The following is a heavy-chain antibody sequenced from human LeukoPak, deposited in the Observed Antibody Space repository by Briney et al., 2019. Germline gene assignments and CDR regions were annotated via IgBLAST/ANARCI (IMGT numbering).Heavy chain of an antibody. D-gene: IGHD2-2*02. Sequence: SETLSLTCTVSGGSISSSDYYWGWIRQPPGKGLEWIGEINHSGNTKYSPSLKSRVTISADTSKNQFSLKLTSVTAADTAVYYCARCGGYTYVDDYWGQGTLVTISS. CDR2: INHSGNT. J-gene: IGHJ4*02. CDR3: ARCGGYTYVDDY. CDR1: GGSISSSDYY. V-gene: IGHV4-39*07.